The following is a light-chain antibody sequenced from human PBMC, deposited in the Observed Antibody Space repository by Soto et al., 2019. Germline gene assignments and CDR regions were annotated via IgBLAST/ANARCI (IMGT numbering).Light chain of an antibody. V-gene: IGKV1-5*03. CDR2: KAS. Sequence: DIQMTQSPSTLSASVGDRVTITCRASQSISSWLAWYQQKPGKAPKLLIYKASSLESGVPSRFSGSGSGTEFTLNISSLPPDDFATYYCQQYNSYLMYTFGQGTKLEIK. J-gene: IGKJ2*01. CDR1: QSISSW. CDR3: QQYNSYLMYT.